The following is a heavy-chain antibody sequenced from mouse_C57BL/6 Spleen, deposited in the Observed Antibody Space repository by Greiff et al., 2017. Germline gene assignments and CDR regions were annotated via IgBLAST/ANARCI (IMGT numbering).Heavy chain of an antibody. CDR3: TRQGRGYGYGGAMDY. D-gene: IGHD2-2*01. CDR2: IDPETGGT. CDR1: GYTFTDYE. J-gene: IGHJ4*01. V-gene: IGHV1-15*01. Sequence: VQRVESGAELVRPGASVTLSCKASGYTFTDYEMHWVKQTPVHGLEWIGAIDPETGGTAYNQKFKGKAILTADKSSSTAYMELRSLTSEDSAVYYCTRQGRGYGYGGAMDYWGQGTSVTVSS.